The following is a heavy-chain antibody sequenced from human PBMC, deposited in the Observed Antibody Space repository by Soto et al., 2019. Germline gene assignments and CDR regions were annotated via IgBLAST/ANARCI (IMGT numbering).Heavy chain of an antibody. CDR3: GEFFAGTWNADQSGGAFDL. Sequence: GASVKVSCKASGYTFTSYYMHWVRQAPGQGLEWMGRIYPSDGSTSYAQKFQGRVTMTGDTSTSTAYMELSSLSSEDTAVYYCGEFFAGTWNADQSGGAFDLWGQGTKVTVSS. D-gene: IGHD1-1*01. V-gene: IGHV1-46*01. CDR1: GYTFTSYY. CDR2: IYPSDGST. J-gene: IGHJ3*01.